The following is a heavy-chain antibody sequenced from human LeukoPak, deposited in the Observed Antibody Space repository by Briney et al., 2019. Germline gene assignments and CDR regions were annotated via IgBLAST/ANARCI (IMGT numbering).Heavy chain of an antibody. CDR3: ARDRARVGASVYYYYGMDV. CDR2: IYYSGGT. J-gene: IGHJ6*02. CDR1: GGSISSYY. V-gene: IGHV4-59*01. Sequence: SETLSLTCTVSGGSISSYYWSWIRQPPGKGLEWIGYIYYSGGTNYNPSLKSRVTISVDTSKNQFSLKLSSVTAADTAVYYCARDRARVGASVYYYYGMDVWGQGTTVTVSS. D-gene: IGHD1-26*01.